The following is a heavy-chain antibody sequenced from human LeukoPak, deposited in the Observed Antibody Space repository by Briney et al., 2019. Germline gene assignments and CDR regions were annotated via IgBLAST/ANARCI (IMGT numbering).Heavy chain of an antibody. Sequence: GGSLRLSCAASGFTFSSYAMSWVRQAPGKGLEWVSSISSSSSYIYYADSVKGRFTISRDNAKNSLYLQMNSLRAEDTAVCYCARLGVYFDFWFDPWGQGTLVTVSS. V-gene: IGHV3-21*01. J-gene: IGHJ5*02. CDR1: GFTFSSYA. D-gene: IGHD3-9*01. CDR2: ISSSSSYI. CDR3: ARLGVYFDFWFDP.